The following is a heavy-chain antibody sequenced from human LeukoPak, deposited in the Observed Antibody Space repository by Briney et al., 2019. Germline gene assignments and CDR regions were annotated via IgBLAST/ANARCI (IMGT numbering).Heavy chain of an antibody. J-gene: IGHJ3*02. Sequence: PGGSLKLSCATSGFVFSSYSMTWVRQAPGKGLEGISYISSSSSFIYYADSVKGRFTISRDNAKNSLSLQMNSLRAEDTAVYFCARDRSGTYLDSFDIWGQGTMVTVSS. CDR1: GFVFSSYS. CDR3: ARDRSGTYLDSFDI. CDR2: ISSSSSFI. V-gene: IGHV3-48*01. D-gene: IGHD1-26*01.